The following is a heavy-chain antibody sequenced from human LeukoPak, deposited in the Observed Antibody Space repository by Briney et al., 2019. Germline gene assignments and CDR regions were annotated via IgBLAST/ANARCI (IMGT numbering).Heavy chain of an antibody. CDR2: ISYDGNNK. D-gene: IGHD1-1*01. V-gene: IGHV3-30*03. CDR1: GFXFSNYG. Sequence: GGSLRLSCAASGFXFSNYGMYWVRQAPGKGLEWVAVISYDGNNKYYVDSVKGRSTISRDNSKNTLYLQMNSLRADDTAVYYCARGPRSDNFYWGQGTLVTASS. CDR3: ARGPRSDNFY. J-gene: IGHJ4*02.